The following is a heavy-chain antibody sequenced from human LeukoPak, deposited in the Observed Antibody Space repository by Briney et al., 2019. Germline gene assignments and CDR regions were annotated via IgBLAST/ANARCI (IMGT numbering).Heavy chain of an antibody. Sequence: KSSETLSLTCTVSGGSISSXXXXXGXIXXXXXXXXXXXXXXXYSGSXYXNXSLKXXVXISVDTSKNQFSLKLSSVTAADTAVYYCARQDSSGYYYYPVGAFDIWGQGTMVTVSS. CDR1: GGSISSXXXX. CDR3: ARQDSSGYYYYPVGAFDI. CDR2: XXYSGSX. V-gene: IGHV4-39*01. D-gene: IGHD3-22*01. J-gene: IGHJ3*02.